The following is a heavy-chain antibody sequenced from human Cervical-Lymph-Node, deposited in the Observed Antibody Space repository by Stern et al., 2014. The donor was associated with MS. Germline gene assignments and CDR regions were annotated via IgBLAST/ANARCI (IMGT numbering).Heavy chain of an antibody. V-gene: IGHV4-4*02. CDR1: GGPVISGNW. CDR2: IFHSETT. CDR3: ARDKGYTSSLGYWFDP. J-gene: IGHJ5*02. Sequence: VQLVESGPGLVKPSGTLSLTCAVSGGPVISGNWWSLVRPPPGKGLAWGGVIFHSETTNFTPSFKGRVTISIDKSQNQFSLKLTSVTAADTAVYYCARDKGYTSSLGYWFDPWGQGTLVTVSS. D-gene: IGHD6-19*01.